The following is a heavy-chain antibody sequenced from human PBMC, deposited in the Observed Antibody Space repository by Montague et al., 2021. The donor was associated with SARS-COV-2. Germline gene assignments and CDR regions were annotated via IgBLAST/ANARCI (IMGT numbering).Heavy chain of an antibody. D-gene: IGHD2-21*01. CDR3: ARDRDWDDWCGMDV. CDR1: GFIFSRYE. J-gene: IGHJ6*01. V-gene: IGHV3-48*03. Sequence: SLRLSCAASGFIFSRYEMNWVRQAPGKGLEWISYISSSGGGSTKHYTDXVKGRFTISRDNAKNSLYLQMNSLRVEDTAIYYCARDRDWDDWCGMDVWGKGPRSPSPQ. CDR2: ISSSGGGSTK.